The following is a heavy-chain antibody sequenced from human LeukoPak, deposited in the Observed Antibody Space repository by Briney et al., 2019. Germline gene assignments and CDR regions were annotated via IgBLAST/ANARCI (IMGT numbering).Heavy chain of an antibody. CDR2: ISGSGGST. J-gene: IGHJ4*02. CDR3: ARLFGSGTYLFDY. D-gene: IGHD3-10*01. CDR1: GFTFSSYA. V-gene: IGHV3-23*01. Sequence: GGSLRLSCAASGFTFSSYAMSWVRQAPGKGLEWVSAISGSGGSTYYADSVKGRFTISRDNARNSLYLQMNSLRAEDTAVYYCARLFGSGTYLFDYWGQGTLVTVSS.